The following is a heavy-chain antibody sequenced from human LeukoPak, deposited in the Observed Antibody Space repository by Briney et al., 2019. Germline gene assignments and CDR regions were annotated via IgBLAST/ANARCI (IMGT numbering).Heavy chain of an antibody. CDR3: ATKGTTVTTNYFDY. D-gene: IGHD4-11*01. V-gene: IGHV3-23*01. J-gene: IGHJ4*02. CDR2: ISGSGGST. Sequence: GGSLRLSCAASGFTFSSYVMSWVRQAPGKGLEWVSSISGSGGSTYYADSVKGRFTIPRDNSKNTLYLQMSSLRAEDTALYYCATKGTTVTTNYFDYWGQGTLVTVSS. CDR1: GFTFSSYV.